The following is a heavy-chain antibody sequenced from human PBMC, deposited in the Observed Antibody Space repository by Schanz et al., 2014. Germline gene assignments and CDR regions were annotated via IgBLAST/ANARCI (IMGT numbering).Heavy chain of an antibody. Sequence: QLQLVHSGAEVKKPGSSVKVSCKLSGGTFSSYTISWMRQAPGQGLEWMGKIIPVLNIATYAQRFQGRVSITADTSTNTAYMELSSLTSEDTAVHYCARGRTFDYWGQGTLVTVSS. CDR1: GGTFSSYT. CDR2: IIPVLNIA. V-gene: IGHV1-69*02. CDR3: ARGRTFDY. J-gene: IGHJ4*02.